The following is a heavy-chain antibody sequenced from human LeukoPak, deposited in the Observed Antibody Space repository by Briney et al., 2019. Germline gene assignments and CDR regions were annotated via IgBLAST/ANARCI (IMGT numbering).Heavy chain of an antibody. CDR1: GFTFSSYG. D-gene: IGHD6-6*01. Sequence: GRSLRLSCAASGFTFSSYGMHWVCQAPGKGLEWVALIWYDGSNKYYADSVKGRFTISRDNFNNTLYLQMNSLRVEDTAVYYCAKDPYMSSTALDYWGQGTLVTVSS. CDR3: AKDPYMSSTALDY. J-gene: IGHJ4*02. V-gene: IGHV3-33*06. CDR2: IWYDGSNK.